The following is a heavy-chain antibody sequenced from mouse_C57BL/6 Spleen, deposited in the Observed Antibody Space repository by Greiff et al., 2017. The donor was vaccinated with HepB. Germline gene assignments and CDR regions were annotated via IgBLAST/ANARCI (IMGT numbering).Heavy chain of an antibody. D-gene: IGHD2-3*01. CDR1: GYTFTSYG. CDR2: IYPRSGNT. Sequence: VMLVESGAELARPGASVKLSCKASGYTFTSYGISWVKQRTGQGLEWIGEIYPRSGNTYYNEKFKGKATLTADKSSSTAYMELRSLTSEDSAVYFCASYDGYYVGYWGQGTTLTVSS. CDR3: ASYDGYYVGY. V-gene: IGHV1-81*01. J-gene: IGHJ2*01.